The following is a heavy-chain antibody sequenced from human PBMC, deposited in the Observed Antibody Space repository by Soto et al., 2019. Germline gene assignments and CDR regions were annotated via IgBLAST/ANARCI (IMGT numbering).Heavy chain of an antibody. D-gene: IGHD5-18*01. J-gene: IGHJ6*03. CDR2: IYYSGST. V-gene: IGHV4-31*03. Sequence: PSETLSLTCTVSGGSISSGGYYWSWIRQHPGKGLEWIGYIYYSGSTYYNPSLKSRVTISVDTSKNQFSLKLSSVTAADTAVYYCARVDTAMVHPDYYYYYMDVWGKGTTVTVSS. CDR3: ARVDTAMVHPDYYYYYMDV. CDR1: GGSISSGGYY.